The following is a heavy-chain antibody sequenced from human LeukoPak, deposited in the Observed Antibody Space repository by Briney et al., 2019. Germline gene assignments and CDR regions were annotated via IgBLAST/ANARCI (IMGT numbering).Heavy chain of an antibody. CDR1: GGSISSGDYY. CDR2: IYYSGST. CDR3: ARENRIVDSFDI. D-gene: IGHD2-15*01. Sequence: SETLSLTCTVSGGSISSGDYYWSWIRQPPGKGLEWIGYIYYSGSTCYNPSLESRVTISVDTSKKQFSLKLNSVTAADTAIYYCARENRIVDSFDIWGQGTMVTVSS. V-gene: IGHV4-30-4*02. J-gene: IGHJ3*02.